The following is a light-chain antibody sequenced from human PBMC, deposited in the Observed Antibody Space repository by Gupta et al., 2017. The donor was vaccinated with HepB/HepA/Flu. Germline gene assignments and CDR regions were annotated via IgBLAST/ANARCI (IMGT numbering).Light chain of an antibody. V-gene: IGLV3-25*03. CDR2: IDS. CDR1: ALPKQY. CDR3: YSAASNGTPRHVV. J-gene: IGLJ2*01. Sequence: SYELTQPPSVSVSPGQTARITCSGDALPKQYAYWYQQKPGQAPGLVIFIDSERPSGIPERFSGSGSGSTVTFTITGXQXEDEADXDCYSAASNGTPRHVVFGGGTKLTVL.